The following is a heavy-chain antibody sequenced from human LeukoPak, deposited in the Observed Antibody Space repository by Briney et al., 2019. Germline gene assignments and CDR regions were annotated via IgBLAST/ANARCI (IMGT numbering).Heavy chain of an antibody. CDR3: ARTGVEERGQFDY. D-gene: IGHD1-14*01. CDR1: GGTFSSYA. V-gene: IGHV1-69*13. J-gene: IGHJ4*02. CDR2: IIPIFGTA. Sequence: SVKVSCKASGGTFSSYAISWVRQAPGQGLEWMGGIIPIFGTASYAQKFQGRVTITADESTSTAYMELSSLRSEDTAVYYCARTGVEERGQFDYWGQGTLVTVSS.